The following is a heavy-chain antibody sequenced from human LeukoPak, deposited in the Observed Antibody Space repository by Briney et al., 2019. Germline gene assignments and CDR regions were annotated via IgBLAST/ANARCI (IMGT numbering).Heavy chain of an antibody. CDR3: ARAPRGYSYGLPRSLDY. CDR1: GYTFTSYG. Sequence: ASVKVSCKASGYTFTSYGISWVRQAPGQGLEWMGWISAYNGNTNYAQKLQGRVTMTTDTSTSTAYMELRSLRSDDTAVYYCARAPRGYSYGLPRSLDYWGQGTLVTVSS. D-gene: IGHD5-18*01. V-gene: IGHV1-18*01. J-gene: IGHJ4*02. CDR2: ISAYNGNT.